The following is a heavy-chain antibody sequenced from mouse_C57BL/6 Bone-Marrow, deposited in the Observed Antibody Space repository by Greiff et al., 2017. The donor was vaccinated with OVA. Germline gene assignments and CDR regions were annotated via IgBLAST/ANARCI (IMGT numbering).Heavy chain of an antibody. CDR2: INSDGGST. Sequence: EVKLVESGGGLVQPGESLKLSCESNEYEFPSHDMSWVRQTPEKRLELVAAINSDGGSTYYPDTMERRFIISRDNTKKTLYLQMSSLRSEDTALYYGARHMYYGSSAWFAYWGQGTLVTVSA. V-gene: IGHV5-2*01. D-gene: IGHD1-1*01. CDR1: EYEFPSHD. J-gene: IGHJ3*01. CDR3: ARHMYYGSSAWFAY.